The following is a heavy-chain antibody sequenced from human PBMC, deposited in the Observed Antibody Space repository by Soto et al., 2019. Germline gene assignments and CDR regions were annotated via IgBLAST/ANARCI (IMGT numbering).Heavy chain of an antibody. Sequence: QVQLQESGPGLLKPSETLSLICTVSGDSISNFYWSWIRQPTGKGLESLGRISASGTTNYNPSLLSRVAMSLDTSKNQFSLRLTSLSAADTAVYFCARGRVRYFDLWGRGTLVTVFS. CDR2: ISASGTT. CDR3: ARGRVRYFDL. CDR1: GDSISNFY. V-gene: IGHV4-4*07. J-gene: IGHJ2*01.